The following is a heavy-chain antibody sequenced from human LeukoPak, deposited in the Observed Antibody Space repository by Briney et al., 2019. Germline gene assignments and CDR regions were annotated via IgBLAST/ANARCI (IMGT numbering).Heavy chain of an antibody. CDR2: IIGGVSSI. Sequence: SGGSLRLSCAASGLTFSSYEMNWVRQAPGKGRGWVSSIIGGVSSIYYADSVKGRFTISRDNAKKSLYLQMHSLRAEDTAVYYCARDSHKSDSSGYYPDAFDIWGQGTMVTVSS. V-gene: IGHV3-48*03. CDR3: ARDSHKSDSSGYYPDAFDI. J-gene: IGHJ3*02. CDR1: GLTFSSYE. D-gene: IGHD3-22*01.